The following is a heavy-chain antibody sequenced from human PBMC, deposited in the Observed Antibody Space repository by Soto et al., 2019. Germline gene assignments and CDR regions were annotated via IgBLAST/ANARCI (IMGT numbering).Heavy chain of an antibody. Sequence: SETLSLTCIVSGGSISSGGYSRSWIRQPPGKGLEWIGYIYHSGSTYYNPSLKSRVTISVDRSKNQFSLKLSSVTAADTAVYYCARGSSPTYYYDSSGYYYSWFDPWGQGTLVTVSS. CDR1: GGSISSGGYS. CDR2: IYHSGST. CDR3: ARGSSPTYYYDSSGYYYSWFDP. V-gene: IGHV4-30-2*01. J-gene: IGHJ5*02. D-gene: IGHD3-22*01.